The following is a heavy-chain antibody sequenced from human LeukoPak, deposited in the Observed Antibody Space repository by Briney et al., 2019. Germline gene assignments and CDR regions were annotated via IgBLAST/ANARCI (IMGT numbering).Heavy chain of an antibody. V-gene: IGHV3-48*04. D-gene: IGHD2-21*01. CDR2: ISGNSSSI. CDR3: FGQGHITYYFDY. J-gene: IGHJ4*02. CDR1: GFTFGIYN. Sequence: GGSLRLSCAASGFTFGIYNMNWVRQAPGKGLEWISYISGNSSSIYYADSVRGRFTISRDNAKNALYLQMNSLRAEDTAVYYCFGQGHITYYFDYWGPGTLVTVSS.